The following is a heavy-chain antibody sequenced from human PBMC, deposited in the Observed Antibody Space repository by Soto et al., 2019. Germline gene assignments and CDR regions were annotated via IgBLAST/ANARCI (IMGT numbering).Heavy chain of an antibody. J-gene: IGHJ4*02. V-gene: IGHV3-23*01. D-gene: IGHD1-26*01. CDR2: ISGSGGST. CDR3: AKDLVATVGATSLDY. Sequence: GGSLRLSCPASGFTFSSYAMSWVRQAPGKGLEWVSAISGSGGSTYYADSVKGRFTISRDISKNTLYLQMNSLRAEDTAVYYCAKDLVATVGATSLDYWGQGTLVTVSS. CDR1: GFTFSSYA.